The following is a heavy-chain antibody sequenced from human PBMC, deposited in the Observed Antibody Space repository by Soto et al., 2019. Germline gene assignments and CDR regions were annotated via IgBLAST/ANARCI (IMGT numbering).Heavy chain of an antibody. CDR3: AIYTTYSSGEGLDY. Sequence: GGSLRLSCAASGFTFSSHVMHWVRQAPGKGLEWVAVIWYDGSKKYYADSVKGRFTISRDNSKNTLYLQMDGLRAEDTAVYYCAIYTTYSSGEGLDYWGQGTLVTVSS. J-gene: IGHJ4*02. V-gene: IGHV3-33*01. D-gene: IGHD2-15*01. CDR1: GFTFSSHV. CDR2: IWYDGSKK.